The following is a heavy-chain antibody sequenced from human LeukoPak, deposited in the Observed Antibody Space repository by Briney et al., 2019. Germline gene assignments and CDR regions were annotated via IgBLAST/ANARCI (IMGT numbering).Heavy chain of an antibody. J-gene: IGHJ3*02. CDR2: IYHSGST. Sequence: PSETLSLTCAVSGGSISSGGYSWSWIRQPPGKGLEWIGYIYHSGSTYYNPSLKSRVTISVDRSKNQFSLKLSSVTAADTAVYYCARGEVGARGVAFDIWGQGTMVTVSS. CDR3: ARGEVGARGVAFDI. CDR1: GGSISSGGYS. V-gene: IGHV4-30-2*01. D-gene: IGHD1-26*01.